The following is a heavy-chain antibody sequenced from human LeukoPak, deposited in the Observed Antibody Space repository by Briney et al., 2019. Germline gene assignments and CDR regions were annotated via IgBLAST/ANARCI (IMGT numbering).Heavy chain of an antibody. Sequence: ASVKVSCKASGYTFTSYGIGWVRQAPGQGLEWMGWISAYNGNTNYAQKLQGRVTMTTDTSTSTAYMELRSLRSDDTAVYYCARDPQGRYCSSTSCYYYYYYGMDVWGQGTTVTVSS. D-gene: IGHD2-2*01. CDR1: GYTFTSYG. V-gene: IGHV1-18*01. CDR3: ARDPQGRYCSSTSCYYYYYYGMDV. CDR2: ISAYNGNT. J-gene: IGHJ6*02.